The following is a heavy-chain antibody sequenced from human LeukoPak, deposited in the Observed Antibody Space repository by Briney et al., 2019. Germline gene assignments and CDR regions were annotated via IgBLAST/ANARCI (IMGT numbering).Heavy chain of an antibody. CDR1: GFTFSSYS. D-gene: IGHD5-18*01. V-gene: IGHV3-21*01. CDR3: ARGPDTAMVVVHY. J-gene: IGHJ4*02. Sequence: PGGSLRLSCAASGFTFSSYSMNWVRQAPGKGLEGVSSISSSSSYIYYADSVKGRFTISRDNAKNSLYLQMNSLRAEDTAVYYCARGPDTAMVVVHYWGQGTLVTVSS. CDR2: ISSSSSYI.